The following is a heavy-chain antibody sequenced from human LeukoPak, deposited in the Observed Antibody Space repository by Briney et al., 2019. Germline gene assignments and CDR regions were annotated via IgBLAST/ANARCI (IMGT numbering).Heavy chain of an antibody. J-gene: IGHJ6*02. CDR3: AKGRGSSSWYTVRSYYYYGMDV. CDR2: ISYDGSNK. Sequence: GGSLRLSCAASGFTFSSYAMHWVRQAPGKGLEWVAVISYDGSNKYYADSVKGRFTISRDNSKNTLYLQMNNLRAEDTAVYYCAKGRGSSSWYTVRSYYYYGMDVWGQGTTVTVSS. D-gene: IGHD6-13*01. CDR1: GFTFSSYA. V-gene: IGHV3-30-3*01.